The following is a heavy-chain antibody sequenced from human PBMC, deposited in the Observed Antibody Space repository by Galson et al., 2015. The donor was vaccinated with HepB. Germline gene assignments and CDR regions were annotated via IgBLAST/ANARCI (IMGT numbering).Heavy chain of an antibody. D-gene: IGHD5/OR15-5a*01. CDR3: TRVRHLSRGMDV. V-gene: IGHV6-1*01. CDR1: GDSVSTDTVA. CDR2: TYYSPKRYN. Sequence: CAISGDSVSTDTVAWNCIRQSPSRGLAWLGRTYYSPKRYNDYAVSVQSRITINPDTSRNQFSLQLNSVTPEDTGVYYCTRVRHLSRGMDVWGQGTTVTVSS. J-gene: IGHJ6*02.